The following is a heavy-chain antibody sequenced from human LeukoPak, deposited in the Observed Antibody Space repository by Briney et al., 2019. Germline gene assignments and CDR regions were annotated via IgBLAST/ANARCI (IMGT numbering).Heavy chain of an antibody. CDR2: INPNSGGT. J-gene: IGHJ3*02. Sequence: ASVKVSCKASGYTFTGYYMHWVRQAPGQGLEWMGWINPNSGGTKYAQKFQGRVTMTRDTSISTAYMELSRLRSDDTAVYYCARNLWFGESSDAFDIWGQGTMVTVSS. CDR3: ARNLWFGESSDAFDI. CDR1: GYTFTGYY. D-gene: IGHD3-10*01. V-gene: IGHV1-2*02.